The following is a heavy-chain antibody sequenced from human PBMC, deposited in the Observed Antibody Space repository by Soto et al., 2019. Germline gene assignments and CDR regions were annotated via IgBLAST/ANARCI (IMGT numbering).Heavy chain of an antibody. V-gene: IGHV1-69*13. CDR1: GGTFSSYA. CDR3: ARASNREYCSAGSCFFFDY. CDR2: IIPIFGTA. J-gene: IGHJ4*02. D-gene: IGHD2-15*01. Sequence: SVKVSCKASGGTFSSYAISWVRQAPGQGLEWMGGIIPIFGTANYAQKFQGRVTITADESTSTAYMELSSLRPEDTAVYYCARASNREYCSAGSCFFFDYWGQGTLVTVS.